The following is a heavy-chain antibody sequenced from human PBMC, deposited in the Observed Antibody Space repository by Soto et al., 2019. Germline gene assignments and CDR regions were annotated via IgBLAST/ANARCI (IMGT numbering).Heavy chain of an antibody. J-gene: IGHJ5*02. CDR1: GYTFTSYD. CDR3: ARDGMTTVTINWFDP. D-gene: IGHD4-17*01. Sequence: ASVKVSCKASGYTFTSYDINWVRQATGQGLEWMGWINAGNGNTKYSQKFQGRVTITRDTSASTAYMELSSLRSEDTAVYYCARDGMTTVTINWFDPWGQGTLVTVSS. CDR2: INAGNGNT. V-gene: IGHV1-3*01.